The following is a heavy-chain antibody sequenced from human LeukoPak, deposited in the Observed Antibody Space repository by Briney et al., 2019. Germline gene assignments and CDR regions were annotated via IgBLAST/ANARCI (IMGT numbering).Heavy chain of an antibody. CDR1: GFTFNNFG. V-gene: IGHV3-23*01. Sequence: GGSLRLSCAASGFTFNNFGMSWVRQAPGKGLEWVSAISGSGGVIHYADSVKGRFTISRDNSRKTVYLQMNSLRVEDTAVYYCAKDRQRYYGSGSYYDYWGQGTLVTVSS. CDR2: ISGSGGVI. J-gene: IGHJ4*02. D-gene: IGHD3-10*01. CDR3: AKDRQRYYGSGSYYDY.